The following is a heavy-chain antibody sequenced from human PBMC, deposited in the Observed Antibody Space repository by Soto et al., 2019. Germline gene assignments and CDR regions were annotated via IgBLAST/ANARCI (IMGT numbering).Heavy chain of an antibody. V-gene: IGHV1-18*01. Sequence: ASVKVSCKASGYTFTSYGISWVRQAPGQGLEWMGWISAYNGNTNYAQKLQGRVTMTTDTSTSTAYMELRSLRSDDTAVYYCARDQNSSGWFALRPGMDVWGQGTTVTVSS. CDR2: ISAYNGNT. D-gene: IGHD6-19*01. CDR3: ARDQNSSGWFALRPGMDV. CDR1: GYTFTSYG. J-gene: IGHJ6*02.